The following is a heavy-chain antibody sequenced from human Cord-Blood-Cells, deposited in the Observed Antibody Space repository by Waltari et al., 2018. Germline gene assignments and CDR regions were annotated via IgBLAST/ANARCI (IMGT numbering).Heavy chain of an antibody. CDR1: GFTFSSYG. J-gene: IGHJ4*02. D-gene: IGHD7-27*01. Sequence: QVQLVESGGGVVQPGRSLRLSCAASGFTFSSYGMPWVRQAPGKGLEWVAVIWYDGSNKYYADSVKGRFTISRDNSKNTLYLQMNSLRAEDTAVYYCARDGRELGIVDYWGQGTLVTVSS. CDR3: ARDGRELGIVDY. CDR2: IWYDGSNK. V-gene: IGHV3-33*01.